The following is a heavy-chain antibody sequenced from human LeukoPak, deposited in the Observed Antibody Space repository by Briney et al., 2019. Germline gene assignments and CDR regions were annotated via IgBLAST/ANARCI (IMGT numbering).Heavy chain of an antibody. CDR3: ARKRGFGNYYYYGMDV. J-gene: IGHJ6*02. CDR1: GFTFSNYG. CDR2: IWYVGSNK. D-gene: IGHD3-10*01. Sequence: GGSLRLSCAASGFTFSNYGIHWVRQAPGKGLEWVAVIWYVGSNKYYADSVKGRFTISRDNSKNTLYLQMNSLRVEDTAVYYCARKRGFGNYYYYGMDVWGQGTTVTVSS. V-gene: IGHV3-33*01.